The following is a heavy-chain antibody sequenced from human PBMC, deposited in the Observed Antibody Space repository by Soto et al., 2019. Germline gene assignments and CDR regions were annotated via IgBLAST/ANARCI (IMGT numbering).Heavy chain of an antibody. V-gene: IGHV4-31*03. J-gene: IGHJ6*02. CDR1: GGSISSGGYY. Sequence: SETLSLTCTVSGGSISSGGYYWSWIRQHPGKGLEWIGYIYYSGSTYYNPSLKSRVTISVDTSKNQFSLKLSSVTAAGTAVYYCASYGSGHYSCDGMDVWGQGTTVTVSS. CDR3: ASYGSGHYSCDGMDV. CDR2: IYYSGST. D-gene: IGHD3-10*01.